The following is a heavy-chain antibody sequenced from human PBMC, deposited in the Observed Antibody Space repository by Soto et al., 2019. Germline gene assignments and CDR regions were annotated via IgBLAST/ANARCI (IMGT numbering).Heavy chain of an antibody. D-gene: IGHD6-13*01. CDR1: GGSISSSSHY. CDR2: IYYSGST. J-gene: IGHJ5*02. Sequence: PSETLSLTCTVSGGSISSSSHYWGWIRQPPGMGLEWIASIYYSGSTYYNPSLKSRLTISVDTSKNQFSLKLSSVTAADTAVYFCARHSYSSSWYLNWFDPWGQGALVTVSS. V-gene: IGHV4-39*01. CDR3: ARHSYSSSWYLNWFDP.